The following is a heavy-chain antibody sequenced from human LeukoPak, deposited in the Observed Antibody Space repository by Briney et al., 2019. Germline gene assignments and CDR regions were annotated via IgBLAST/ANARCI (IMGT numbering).Heavy chain of an antibody. CDR3: ASYRGDFWSGYYSNWFDP. Sequence: PGGSLRLSCAAFGFTFGSYWMHWVRQAPGKGLVWVSRINSDGSSTSYADSVKGRFTISRDNAKNTLYLQMNSLRAEDTAVYYCASYRGDFWSGYYSNWFDPWGQGTLVTVSS. V-gene: IGHV3-74*01. D-gene: IGHD3-3*01. J-gene: IGHJ5*02. CDR1: GFTFGSYW. CDR2: INSDGSST.